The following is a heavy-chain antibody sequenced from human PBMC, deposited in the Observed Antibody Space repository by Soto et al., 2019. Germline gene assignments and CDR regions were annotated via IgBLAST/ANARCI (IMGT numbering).Heavy chain of an antibody. CDR2: ITGSGGNT. V-gene: IGHV3-23*01. Sequence: GGSLRLSCAASGFTFSSYAMSWVRQAPGKGLEWVSTITGSGGNTYYADSVKGRFTISRDNSKNTLYLQMNSLRGEDTAVYYCAKDLYLFAAAGSPLDYWGQGTLVTVSS. D-gene: IGHD6-13*01. CDR1: GFTFSSYA. J-gene: IGHJ4*02. CDR3: AKDLYLFAAAGSPLDY.